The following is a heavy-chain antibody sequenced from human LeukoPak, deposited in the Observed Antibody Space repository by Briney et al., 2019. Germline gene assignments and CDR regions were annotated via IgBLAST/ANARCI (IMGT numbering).Heavy chain of an antibody. V-gene: IGHV1-69*06. Sequence: ASVKVSCKASGGTFSSYAISWVRQAPGQGLEWMGGIIPIFGTANYAQKFQGRVTITADKSTSTAYMELSSLRSEDTAVYYCAYCSGGSCYRWFDPWGQGTLVTVSS. CDR1: GGTFSSYA. CDR2: IIPIFGTA. D-gene: IGHD2-15*01. CDR3: AYCSGGSCYRWFDP. J-gene: IGHJ5*02.